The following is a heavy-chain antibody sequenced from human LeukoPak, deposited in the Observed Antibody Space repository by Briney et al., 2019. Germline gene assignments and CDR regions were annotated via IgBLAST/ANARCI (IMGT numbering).Heavy chain of an antibody. Sequence: GASVKVSCKASGYTFTGYYMHWVRQAPGQGLEWMGWINPNSGGTNYAQKFQGRVTMTRDTSISTAHMELSRLRSDDTAVYYCATLMVYANPSNDYWGQGTLVTVSS. V-gene: IGHV1-2*02. CDR3: ATLMVYANPSNDY. D-gene: IGHD2-8*01. J-gene: IGHJ4*02. CDR2: INPNSGGT. CDR1: GYTFTGYY.